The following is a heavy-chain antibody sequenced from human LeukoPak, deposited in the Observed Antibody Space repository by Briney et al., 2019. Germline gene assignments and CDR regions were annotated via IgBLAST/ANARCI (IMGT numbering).Heavy chain of an antibody. Sequence: GESLKISCKGSGYSFTSYWIGWGRPMPGKGVGWMGIIYPGDSDTRYSPSFQGQVTISADKSISTAYLQWSSLKASDTAMYYCAISLYAIDAFDIWGQGTMVTVSS. J-gene: IGHJ3*02. CDR1: GYSFTSYW. V-gene: IGHV5-51*01. D-gene: IGHD2-8*01. CDR3: AISLYAIDAFDI. CDR2: IYPGDSDT.